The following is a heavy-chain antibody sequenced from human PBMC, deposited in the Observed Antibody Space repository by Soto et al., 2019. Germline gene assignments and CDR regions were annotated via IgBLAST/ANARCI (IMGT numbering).Heavy chain of an antibody. CDR2: IYYSGST. D-gene: IGHD1-26*01. Sequence: SETLSLTCTVSGGSISSYYWSWIRQPPGKGLEWIGYIYYSGSTNYNPSLKSRVTISVDTSKNQFSLKLSSVTAADTAVYYCARRYGGNFDFWGQAILVTVSS. CDR1: GGSISSYY. V-gene: IGHV4-59*01. CDR3: ARRYGGNFDF. J-gene: IGHJ4*02.